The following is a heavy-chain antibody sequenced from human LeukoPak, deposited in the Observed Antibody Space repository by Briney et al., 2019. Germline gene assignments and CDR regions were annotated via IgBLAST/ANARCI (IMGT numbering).Heavy chain of an antibody. CDR3: ARSGELLLPFDY. CDR1: GFTFSDYY. CDR2: ISSSGSTI. D-gene: IGHD1-26*01. V-gene: IGHV3-11*01. J-gene: IGHJ4*02. Sequence: GGSLRLCCAASGFTFSDYYMSWSRQAPGKGLEWVSYISSSGSTIYYADSVKGRFTISRDNAKNSLYLQMNSLRAEDTAVYYCARSGELLLPFDYWGQGTLVTVSS.